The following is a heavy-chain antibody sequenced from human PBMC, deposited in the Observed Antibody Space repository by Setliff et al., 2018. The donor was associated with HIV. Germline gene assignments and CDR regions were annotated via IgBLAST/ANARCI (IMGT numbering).Heavy chain of an antibody. Sequence: PSETLSLTCTVSGDSIGTTTYYWSWIRQPAGKGLEWIGHVYTSGSTSGSTNYNPSLKSRVTMSIDLSNNHLSLKLRSVTTADTAIYYCVGGQKWLAFDSWGQGTLVTVSS. CDR2: VYTSGSTSGST. CDR1: GDSIGTTTYY. J-gene: IGHJ4*02. V-gene: IGHV4-61*09. D-gene: IGHD5-18*01. CDR3: VGGQKWLAFDS.